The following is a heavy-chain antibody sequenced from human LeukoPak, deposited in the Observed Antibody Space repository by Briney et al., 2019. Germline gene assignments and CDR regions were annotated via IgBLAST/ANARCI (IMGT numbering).Heavy chain of an antibody. Sequence: SETLSLTCTVSGGSISSGSYYWSWIRQPAGTGLEWIGRIYTIGTTNYNPSLKSRVTISVDTSKNQFSLKLSSVTAADTAVYYCARTAYGVRGVIIKGFFDYWGQGTLVTVSS. D-gene: IGHD3-10*01. CDR2: IYTIGTT. V-gene: IGHV4-61*02. CDR3: ARTAYGVRGVIIKGFFDY. CDR1: GGSISSGSYY. J-gene: IGHJ4*02.